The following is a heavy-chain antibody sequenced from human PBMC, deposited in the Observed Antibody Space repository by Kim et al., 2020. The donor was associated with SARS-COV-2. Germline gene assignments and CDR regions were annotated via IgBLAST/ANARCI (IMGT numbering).Heavy chain of an antibody. J-gene: IGHJ6*02. Sequence: GGSLRLSCAASRFTFSSYAMHWVRQAPGKGLEWVAVISYDGSNKYYADSVKGRFTISRDNSKNTLYLQMNSLRAEDTAVYYCARVVTALSRYYYYYGMDVWGQGTTVTVSS. CDR3: ARVVTALSRYYYYYGMDV. CDR2: ISYDGSNK. D-gene: IGHD2-21*02. V-gene: IGHV3-30*04. CDR1: RFTFSSYA.